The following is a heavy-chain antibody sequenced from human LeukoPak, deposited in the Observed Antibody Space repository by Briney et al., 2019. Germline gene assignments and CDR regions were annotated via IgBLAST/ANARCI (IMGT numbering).Heavy chain of an antibody. J-gene: IGHJ4*02. CDR3: ASTSGDFWSGYCDY. Sequence: GGSLRLSCAASGFTFSSYSMDWVRQAPGKGLEWVSSISSSSSYIYYADSVKGRFTISRDNAKNSLYLQMNSLRAEDTAVYYCASTSGDFWSGYCDYWGQGTLVTVSS. D-gene: IGHD3-3*01. V-gene: IGHV3-21*01. CDR1: GFTFSSYS. CDR2: ISSSSSYI.